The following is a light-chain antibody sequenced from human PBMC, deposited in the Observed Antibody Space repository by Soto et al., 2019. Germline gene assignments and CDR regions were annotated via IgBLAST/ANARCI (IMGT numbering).Light chain of an antibody. CDR2: WAS. CDR3: QQYYITPQT. CDR1: QSVLYSSNNENY. V-gene: IGKV4-1*01. Sequence: DIVMTQSPDSLAVSLGERATINCKSSQSVLYSSNNENYLAWYQQKPGQPPKLLIYWASTRKSGVPDRFSGSGSGTDFTLTISSLQAEDVAVYYCQQYYITPQTFGQGTKVEIK. J-gene: IGKJ1*01.